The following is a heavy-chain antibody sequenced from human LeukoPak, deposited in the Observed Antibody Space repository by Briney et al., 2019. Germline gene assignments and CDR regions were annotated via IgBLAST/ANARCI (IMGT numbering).Heavy chain of an antibody. J-gene: IGHJ4*02. CDR1: GFTFSSYW. D-gene: IGHD6-19*01. CDR3: ARRSSSGWWFDY. Sequence: GGSLRLSCAASGFTFSSYWMTWVRQAPGKGLEWVANIKQDGSEKYYVDPVKGRFTISRDNAKNSLYLQMNSLRVEDTAVYYCARRSSSGWWFDYWGQGTLVTVSS. CDR2: IKQDGSEK. V-gene: IGHV3-7*01.